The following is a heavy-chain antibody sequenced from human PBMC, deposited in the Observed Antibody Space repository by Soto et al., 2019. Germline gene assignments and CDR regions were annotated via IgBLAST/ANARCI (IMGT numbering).Heavy chain of an antibody. Sequence: SETLSLTCTVSGGSISGSYWSWIRQPPGKGLEWIGYVYSSRSTNYNPTLKGRVTIAVDTSKKQLSLKLSSVTAADTAVYYCAIDYCSGVSCYATGLDPWGQGTLVTVSS. D-gene: IGHD2-2*01. J-gene: IGHJ5*02. V-gene: IGHV4-59*01. CDR3: AIDYCSGVSCYATGLDP. CDR1: GGSISGSY. CDR2: VYSSRST.